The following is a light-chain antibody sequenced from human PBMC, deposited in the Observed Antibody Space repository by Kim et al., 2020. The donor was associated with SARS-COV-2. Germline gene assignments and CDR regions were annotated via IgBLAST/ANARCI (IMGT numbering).Light chain of an antibody. Sequence: PGERATLSCRASQSVSSSYLAWYQQKPGQAPRLLIYGASSRATGIPDRFSGSGSGTDFTLTISRLEPEDFAVYYCQQYGSSPFTFDPGTKVDIK. V-gene: IGKV3-20*01. J-gene: IGKJ3*01. CDR1: QSVSSSY. CDR2: GAS. CDR3: QQYGSSPFT.